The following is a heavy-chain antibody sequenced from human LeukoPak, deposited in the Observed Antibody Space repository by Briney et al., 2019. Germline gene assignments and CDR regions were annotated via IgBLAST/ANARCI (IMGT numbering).Heavy chain of an antibody. V-gene: IGHV3-21*06. CDR2: ISSSGGHI. CDR3: ARPTYWSNTRCYPFDY. J-gene: IGHJ4*02. Sequence: GGSLRLSCAASGFSFSSYTMNWVRQAPGKGLEWVSSISSSGGHIYYGDSVKGRFTVSRDNAKNSLYLQMNSLRVEDTAVYYCARPTYWSNTRCYPFDYWGQGTLVTVSS. CDR1: GFSFSSYT. D-gene: IGHD2-2*01.